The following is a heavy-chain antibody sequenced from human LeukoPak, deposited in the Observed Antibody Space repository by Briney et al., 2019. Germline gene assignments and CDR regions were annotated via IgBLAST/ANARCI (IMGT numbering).Heavy chain of an antibody. Sequence: PGRSLRLSCAASGFTFSSYGMHWVRQAPGKGLEWVAFIRYDGCNKYYADSVKGRFTISRDNSKNTLYLQMNSLRAEDTAVYYCARDPMTAAGSKDGMDVWGQGTTVTVSS. CDR1: GFTFSSYG. CDR3: ARDPMTAAGSKDGMDV. CDR2: IRYDGCNK. V-gene: IGHV3-33*08. D-gene: IGHD6-13*01. J-gene: IGHJ6*02.